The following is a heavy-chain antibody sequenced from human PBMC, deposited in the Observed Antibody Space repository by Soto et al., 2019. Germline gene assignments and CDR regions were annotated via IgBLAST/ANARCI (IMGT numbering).Heavy chain of an antibody. CDR3: AREKRFRFLEWLLTRGMDV. CDR1: GYTFTSYG. D-gene: IGHD3-3*01. V-gene: IGHV1-18*01. J-gene: IGHJ6*02. Sequence: ASVKVSCKASGYTFTSYGISWVRQAPGQGLEWMGWISAYNGNTNYAQKLQGRVTMTTDTSTSTAYRELRSQRAEDTAVYYCAREKRFRFLEWLLTRGMDVWGQGTTVTVSS. CDR2: ISAYNGNT.